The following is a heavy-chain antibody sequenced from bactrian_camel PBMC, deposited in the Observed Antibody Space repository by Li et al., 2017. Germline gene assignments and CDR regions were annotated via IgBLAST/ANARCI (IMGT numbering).Heavy chain of an antibody. CDR2: KTTSSGST. CDR1: KDASVNYC. D-gene: IGHD4*01. Sequence: VQLVESGGGSVQAGGSLRLSCAASKDASVNYCMGWFRQAPGKEREGVAQKTTSSGSTSYADSVKGRFTISQDNAKNTVYLQMNGLKPEDTAMYYCAASRLGSTINWRQERRYGYWGQGTQVTVS. V-gene: IGHV3S63*01. J-gene: IGHJ4*01. CDR3: AASRLGSTINWRQERRYGY.